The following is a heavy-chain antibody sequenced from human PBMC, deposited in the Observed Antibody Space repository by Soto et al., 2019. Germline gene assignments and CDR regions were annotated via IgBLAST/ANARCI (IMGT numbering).Heavy chain of an antibody. J-gene: IGHJ4*02. CDR3: AGFGFVCGTLAYFDN. V-gene: IGHV2-26*01. CDR2: IFSNDDK. Sequence: QVTLKESGPVLVKPTETLTLTCTVSGFSISNGRMGVSWIRQPPGKALEWLAHIFSNDDKSYRTSLKSRLSISKDTSKSHVVLTVTNMDPVDTSTYYSAGFGFVCGTLAYFDNWGQETLVTAS. D-gene: IGHD3-16*01. CDR1: GFSISNGRMG.